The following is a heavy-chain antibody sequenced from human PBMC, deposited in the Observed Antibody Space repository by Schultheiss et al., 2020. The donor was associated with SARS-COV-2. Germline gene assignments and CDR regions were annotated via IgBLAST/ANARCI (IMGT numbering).Heavy chain of an antibody. Sequence: SETLSLTCTVSGGSISSYYWSWIRQPAGKGLEWIGEIHHTGSTNYNPSLKSRVTMSVDTSKNQFSLKLSSVTAADTAVYYCARFRGDAFDIWGQGTMVTVSS. J-gene: IGHJ3*02. D-gene: IGHD5-24*01. V-gene: IGHV4-4*07. CDR1: GGSISSYY. CDR3: ARFRGDAFDI. CDR2: IHHTGST.